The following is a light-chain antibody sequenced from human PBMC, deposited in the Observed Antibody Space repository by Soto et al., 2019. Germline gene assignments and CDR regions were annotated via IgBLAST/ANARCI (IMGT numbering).Light chain of an antibody. Sequence: EVVMTQSPATLSASPGERATLSCRASQTISSNVAWYQQKPGQAPRLLIYGASTRATGIPARFSGSGSGTEFTLNISSLQSEDFAVYYCQQYNDWPPLTFGGGTKVEIK. CDR1: QTISSN. CDR2: GAS. V-gene: IGKV3-15*01. CDR3: QQYNDWPPLT. J-gene: IGKJ4*01.